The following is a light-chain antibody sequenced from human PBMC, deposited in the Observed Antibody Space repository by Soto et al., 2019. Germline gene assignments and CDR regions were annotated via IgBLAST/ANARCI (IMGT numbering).Light chain of an antibody. V-gene: IGKV1-27*01. Sequence: DIQMTQSPSSLSASVGDRVTITCRASQGISSYLAWYQQKPGKVPEVLIYAASTLQSGVPSRFSGSGSGTDFTLTISSLQPEDVATNYCKRYNIAPRTFGQGTKVEIK. CDR1: QGISSY. CDR2: AAS. J-gene: IGKJ1*01. CDR3: KRYNIAPRT.